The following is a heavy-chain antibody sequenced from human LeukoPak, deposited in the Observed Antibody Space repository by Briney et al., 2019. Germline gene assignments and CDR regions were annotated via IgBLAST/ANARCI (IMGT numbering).Heavy chain of an antibody. CDR2: ISSSGSTI. CDR3: ASLASVVVVAAEDY. V-gene: IGHV3-48*04. CDR1: GFTFSSYG. Sequence: PGRSLRLSCAASGFTFSSYGMHWVRQAPGKGLEWVSYISSSGSTIYYADSVKGRFTISRDNAKNSLYLQMNSLRAEDTAVYYCASLASVVVVAAEDYWGQGTLVTVSS. D-gene: IGHD2-15*01. J-gene: IGHJ4*02.